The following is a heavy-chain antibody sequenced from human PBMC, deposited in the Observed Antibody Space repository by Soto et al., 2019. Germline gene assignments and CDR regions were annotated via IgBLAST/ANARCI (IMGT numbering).Heavy chain of an antibody. Sequence: SETLSLTCTVSGGSISSSSYYWGWIRQPPGKGLEWIGSIYYSGNTYYNPSLKSRVTISVDTAKNQFSLKLSSVTAEDTAVYYCAKCYDILTGYYDYWGQGTLVTVSS. D-gene: IGHD3-9*01. CDR1: GGSISSSSYY. CDR3: AKCYDILTGYYDY. J-gene: IGHJ4*02. V-gene: IGHV4-39*07. CDR2: IYYSGNT.